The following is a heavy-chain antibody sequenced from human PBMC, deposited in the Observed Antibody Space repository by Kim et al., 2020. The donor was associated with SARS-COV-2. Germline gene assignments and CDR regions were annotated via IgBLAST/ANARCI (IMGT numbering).Heavy chain of an antibody. CDR3: AKRDIVGATRGGRGLAY. Sequence: KGRFTISRDKSKDTLYLQRNSLRAEDTAVYYCAKRDIVGATRGGRGLAYWGQGTLVTVSS. J-gene: IGHJ4*02. D-gene: IGHD1-26*01. V-gene: IGHV3-30*02.